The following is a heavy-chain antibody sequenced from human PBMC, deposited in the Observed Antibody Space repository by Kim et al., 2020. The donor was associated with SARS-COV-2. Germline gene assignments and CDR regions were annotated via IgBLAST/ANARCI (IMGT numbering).Heavy chain of an antibody. D-gene: IGHD6-6*01. Sequence: SETLSLTCTVSGDSITNGGHHWTWIRQHPEKGLEWIASISYSGSTFYIPSLKSRLSLSIDTSQNQFSLNLGSVTVADTAVYFCVRENITTRPTFHSYALDVGGQGTSVTVSS. V-gene: IGHV4-31*03. CDR3: VRENITTRPTFHSYALDV. CDR2: ISYSGST. CDR1: GDSITNGGHH. J-gene: IGHJ6*02.